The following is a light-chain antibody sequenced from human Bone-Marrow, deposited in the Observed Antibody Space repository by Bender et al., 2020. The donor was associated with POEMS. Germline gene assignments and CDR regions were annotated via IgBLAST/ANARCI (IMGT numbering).Light chain of an antibody. CDR2: SNY. Sequence: QSVLTQPPSASGTPGQSVIISCSGNDSNFGGNNVNWYQHLPGTAPRLVVYSNYQRPSGIPERFSGSSSETTVTLTISGVQAEDEADYYCQSADNSGNSWVFGGGTKLTVL. J-gene: IGLJ3*02. CDR1: DSNFGGNN. CDR3: QSADNSGNSWV. V-gene: IGLV1-44*01.